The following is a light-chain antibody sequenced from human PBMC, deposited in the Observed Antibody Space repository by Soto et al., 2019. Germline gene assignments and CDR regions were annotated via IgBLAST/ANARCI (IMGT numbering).Light chain of an antibody. V-gene: IGKV3-20*01. J-gene: IGKJ1*01. CDR2: GAS. CDR1: QSVTTQ. CDR3: QQYGGSPRT. Sequence: IVLTQSPGTLSLSPGERATLSCRASQSVTTQLAWYQQKPGQAPRLIIHGASNRATGIPDRFSGSGSGTDFTLTITRLEPEDFAVYYCQQYGGSPRTFGQGTKVDI.